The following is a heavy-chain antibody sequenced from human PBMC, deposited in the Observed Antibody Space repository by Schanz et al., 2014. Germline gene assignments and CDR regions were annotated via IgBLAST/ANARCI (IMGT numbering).Heavy chain of an antibody. V-gene: IGHV3-23*01. CDR3: TTQQLGSHYLYGMDV. J-gene: IGHJ6*02. CDR1: GFTFSNYA. D-gene: IGHD6-13*01. Sequence: EVQLLESGGGLVQPGGSLRLSCAASGFTFSNYAMSWVRQAPGKGLEWVSAISGSGASTYYADSVKGRFTISRDNGETSVYLQINSLRVEDTAVYYCTTQQLGSHYLYGMDVWGQGTTVTVS. CDR2: ISGSGAST.